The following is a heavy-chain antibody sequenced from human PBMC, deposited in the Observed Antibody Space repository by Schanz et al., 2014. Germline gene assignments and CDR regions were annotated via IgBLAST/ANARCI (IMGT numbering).Heavy chain of an antibody. V-gene: IGHV1-69*08. CDR3: ARAGQDYSDSSGYATYYFGN. D-gene: IGHD3-22*01. J-gene: IGHJ4*02. CDR2: ITPTLGKV. Sequence: QVQLVQSGAEVKKPGSSVKVSCKASGGTFRSYTVSWVRQAPGQGLEWMGRITPTLGKVDYAQKFQGRVTITADISTSTAYMELSNLRSEDTAVYYCARAGQDYSDSSGYATYYFGNWGQGTLVTVSS. CDR1: GGTFRSYT.